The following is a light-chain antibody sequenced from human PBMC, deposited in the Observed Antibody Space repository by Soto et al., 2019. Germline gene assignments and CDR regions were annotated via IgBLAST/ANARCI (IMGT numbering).Light chain of an antibody. V-gene: IGKV3-15*01. J-gene: IGKJ4*01. CDR3: QQRSNWPLT. CDR2: GAS. Sequence: EIVMTQSPATLSVSPGERATLPCRASQSVSSNLAWYQQKPGQAPRLLIYGASTRATGFPARFSGSRSGTEFTLTISSLEPEDFAVYYCQQRSNWPLTFGGGTKVDI. CDR1: QSVSSN.